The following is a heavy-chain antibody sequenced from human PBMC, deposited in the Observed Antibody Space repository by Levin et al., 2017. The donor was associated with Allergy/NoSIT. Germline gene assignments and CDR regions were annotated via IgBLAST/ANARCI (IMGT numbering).Heavy chain of an antibody. V-gene: IGHV3-23*01. D-gene: IGHD3-3*01. Sequence: PGGSLRLSCAASGFTFGTYAMTWVRQAPGKGLEWVSSISGSGISTDFADSVKGRFTLSRDNSQNTVFLQMNSLRADDTGVYYCAKVVTYYDFWSGSEPPDYWGQGTPVIVSS. CDR1: GFTFGTYA. J-gene: IGHJ4*02. CDR3: AKVVTYYDFWSGSEPPDY. CDR2: ISGSGIST.